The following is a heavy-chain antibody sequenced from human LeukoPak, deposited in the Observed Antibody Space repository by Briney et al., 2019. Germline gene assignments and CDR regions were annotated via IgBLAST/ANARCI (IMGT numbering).Heavy chain of an antibody. J-gene: IGHJ1*01. V-gene: IGHV3-7*01. CDR2: IKQDGSEK. CDR3: ARGDSSSWHRPAYFQH. D-gene: IGHD6-13*01. Sequence: GGSLRLSCAAYGFTFSSYWMSWVRQAPGKGLEWVANIKQDGSEKYYVDSVKGRFTISRDNAKNSLYLQMNSLRAEDTAVYYCARGDSSSWHRPAYFQHWGQGTLVTVSS. CDR1: GFTFSSYW.